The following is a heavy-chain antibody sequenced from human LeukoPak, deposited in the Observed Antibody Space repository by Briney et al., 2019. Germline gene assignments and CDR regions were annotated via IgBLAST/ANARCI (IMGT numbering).Heavy chain of an antibody. Sequence: GGSLRLSCAASGFTFSSYWMHWVRQAPGEGLVWVSRINGDGTTISYAGSVKGRFTISRDNAKNTLYLQMNSLRAEDTAICYCTRRVDAARWYDPWGQGTLVTVSS. D-gene: IGHD2-8*01. CDR2: INGDGTTI. V-gene: IGHV3-74*01. CDR1: GFTFSSYW. J-gene: IGHJ5*02. CDR3: TRRVDAARWYDP.